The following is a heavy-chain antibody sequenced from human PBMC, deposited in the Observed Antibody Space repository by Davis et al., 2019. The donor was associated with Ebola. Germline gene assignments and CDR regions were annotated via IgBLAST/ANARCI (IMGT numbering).Heavy chain of an antibody. CDR3: ARAQFPTTSDH. CDR2: ISAYNGNT. D-gene: IGHD1-1*01. V-gene: IGHV1-18*01. CDR1: GYTFNLYG. J-gene: IGHJ4*02. Sequence: ASVKVSCKASGYTFNLYGISWVRQAPGQGLEWMGWISAYNGNTNYAQNVQGRVIMTSDTATTTAYMEVGSLRSDDTAVYYCARAQFPTTSDHWGQGTLVTVSS.